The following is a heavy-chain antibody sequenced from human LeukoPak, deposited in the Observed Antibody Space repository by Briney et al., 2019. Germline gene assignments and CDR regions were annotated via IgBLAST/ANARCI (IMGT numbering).Heavy chain of an antibody. CDR3: ARSPNSYGSLFDY. CDR2: ISYDGSNK. D-gene: IGHD5-18*01. J-gene: IGHJ4*02. CDR1: GFTFGSYA. V-gene: IGHV3-30-3*01. Sequence: GGSLRLSCAASGFTFGSYAMHWVRQAPGKGLEWVAVISYDGSNKYYADSVKGRFTISRDNSKNTLYLQMNSLRAEDTAAYYCARSPNSYGSLFDYWGQGTLVTVSS.